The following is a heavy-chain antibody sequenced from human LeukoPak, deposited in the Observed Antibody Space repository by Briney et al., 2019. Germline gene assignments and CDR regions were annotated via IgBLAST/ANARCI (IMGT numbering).Heavy chain of an antibody. CDR2: IYYSGST. D-gene: IGHD5-12*01. CDR3: ARDLRGYSGYDYRYFDY. Sequence: SETLSLTCTVSGGSISSYYWSWIRQPPGKGLEWIGYIYYSGSTNYNPSLKSRVTTSVDTSKNQFSLKLSSVTAADTAVYYCARDLRGYSGYDYRYFDYWGQGTLVTVSS. CDR1: GGSISSYY. J-gene: IGHJ4*02. V-gene: IGHV4-59*01.